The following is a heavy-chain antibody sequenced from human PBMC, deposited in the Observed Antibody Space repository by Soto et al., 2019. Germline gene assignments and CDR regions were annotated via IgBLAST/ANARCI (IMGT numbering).Heavy chain of an antibody. CDR2: IKTKSEGEAT. CDR3: TTGSVEGV. D-gene: IGHD2-15*01. J-gene: IGHJ6*02. V-gene: IGHV3-15*07. CDR1: DFTITNAW. Sequence: EVQLVESGGGLVKPGGSLRLSCAASDFTITNAWMNWVRQAPGKGLEWVGRIKTKSEGEATDYAAPLKGIFTISRDDSKNTLFLQMNSLKTEDTAVYYCTTGSVEGVWGQGATVTVSS.